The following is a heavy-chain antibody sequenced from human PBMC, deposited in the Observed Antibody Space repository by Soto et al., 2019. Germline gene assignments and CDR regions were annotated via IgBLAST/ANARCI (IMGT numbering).Heavy chain of an antibody. CDR3: ARSGGFWYFDL. V-gene: IGHV1-69*12. D-gene: IGHD2-15*01. Sequence: QVQLVQSGAEVKKPGSSVKVSCKASGGTFSSYAISWVRQAPGQGLEWMGGVIPIFGTANYAQKFQGRVTXTVXASTSTAYMELSRLRAEATAVYYCARSGGFWYFDLWGRGTLVTVSS. J-gene: IGHJ2*01. CDR1: GGTFSSYA. CDR2: VIPIFGTA.